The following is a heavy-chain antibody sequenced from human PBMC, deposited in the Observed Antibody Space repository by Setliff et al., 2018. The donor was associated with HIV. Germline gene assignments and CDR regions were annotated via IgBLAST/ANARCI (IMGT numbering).Heavy chain of an antibody. J-gene: IGHJ4*02. Sequence: PGESLKISCKNSGYDFSRYWICWVRQMPGKGLEWMGLIYTGDSDTKYSPSFKGQVTISVDKSITTVHLQWSDLKASDTATYYCARMGEGWDGYNYGHFDFWGQGTLVTVSS. CDR2: IYTGDSDT. V-gene: IGHV5-51*01. D-gene: IGHD5-12*01. CDR3: ARMGEGWDGYNYGHFDF. CDR1: GYDFSRYW.